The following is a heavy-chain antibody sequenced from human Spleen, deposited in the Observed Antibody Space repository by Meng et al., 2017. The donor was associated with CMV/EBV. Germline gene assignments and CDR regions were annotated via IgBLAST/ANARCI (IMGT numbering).Heavy chain of an antibody. CDR3: AKDLSPNGSGGYCIFNI. CDR1: GGTFSNYT. D-gene: IGHD3-10*01. V-gene: IGHV1-69*05. J-gene: IGHJ3*02. CDR2: IIPMFGTP. Sequence: SVKVSCKASGGTFSNYTISWVRQAPGQGLEWMGGIIPMFGTPNFAQKFQGRVTIITDESTSTAYMELSSLRSEDTAIYYCAKDLSPNGSGGYCIFNIWGLGAMVTVSS.